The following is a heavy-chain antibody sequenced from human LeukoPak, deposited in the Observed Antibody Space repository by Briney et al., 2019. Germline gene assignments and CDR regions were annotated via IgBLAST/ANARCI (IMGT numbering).Heavy chain of an antibody. CDR1: GYTFTGYY. D-gene: IGHD1-26*01. Sequence: GASLKVSCKASGYTFTGYYMHWVRQAPGQGLEWMGRINPNSGGTNYAQKFQGRVTMTRDTSISTAYMELSRLRSDDTAVYYCARDRWSYRYYFDYWGQGTLVTVSS. CDR3: ARDRWSYRYYFDY. V-gene: IGHV1-2*06. CDR2: INPNSGGT. J-gene: IGHJ4*02.